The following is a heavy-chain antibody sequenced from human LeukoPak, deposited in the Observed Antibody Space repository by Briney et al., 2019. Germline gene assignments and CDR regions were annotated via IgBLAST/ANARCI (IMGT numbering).Heavy chain of an antibody. D-gene: IGHD6-6*01. CDR1: GFTFSSYS. CDR3: ARDRDIAARLDY. V-gene: IGHV3-21*01. CDR2: ISSSSSYI. Sequence: PGGSLRLSCAASGFTFSSYSMNWVRQAPGKGLEWVSSISSSSSYIYYADSVKGRFTISRDNAMNSLYLQMNSLRAEDTAVYYRARDRDIAARLDYWGQGTLVTVSS. J-gene: IGHJ4*02.